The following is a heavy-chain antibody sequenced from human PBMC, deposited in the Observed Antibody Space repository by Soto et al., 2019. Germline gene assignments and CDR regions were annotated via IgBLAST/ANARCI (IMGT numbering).Heavy chain of an antibody. J-gene: IGHJ6*02. Sequence: ASVKVSCKASGYTFTSYAMHWVRQAPGQRLEWMGWINAGNGNTKYSQKFQGRVTITRDTSASTAYMELSSLRSEDTAVYYCARVATVTTQKLYYYSGMDVGGQGTTVTVS. D-gene: IGHD4-17*01. CDR3: ARVATVTTQKLYYYSGMDV. CDR2: INAGNGNT. CDR1: GYTFTSYA. V-gene: IGHV1-3*01.